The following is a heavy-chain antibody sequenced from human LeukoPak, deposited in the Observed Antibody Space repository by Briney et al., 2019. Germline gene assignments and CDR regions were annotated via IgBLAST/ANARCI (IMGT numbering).Heavy chain of an antibody. Sequence: VKVSCKASGGTFSSYAISWVRQAPGQGLEWMGRIIPILGIANYAQKFQGRVTITADKSTSTAYMELSSLRSEDTAVYYCAREEVDYGDYLFDYWGQGTLVTVSS. J-gene: IGHJ4*02. V-gene: IGHV1-69*04. CDR1: GGTFSSYA. CDR3: AREEVDYGDYLFDY. D-gene: IGHD4-17*01. CDR2: IIPILGIA.